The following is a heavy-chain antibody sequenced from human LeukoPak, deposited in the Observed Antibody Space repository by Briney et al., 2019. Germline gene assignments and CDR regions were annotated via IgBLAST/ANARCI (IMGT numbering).Heavy chain of an antibody. CDR1: GGTFTKYA. J-gene: IGHJ1*01. V-gene: IGHV1-69*04. Sequence: ASVKVSCKASGGTFTKYAISWVREAPGQGLEWMGRFIPVHDTANYAHKFQGRVILTADKSTSTAYMELTSLRSEDTAVYCAMLGVIPDWGQGTLITVSS. D-gene: IGHD2-2*01. CDR2: FIPVHDTA. CDR3: MLGVIPD.